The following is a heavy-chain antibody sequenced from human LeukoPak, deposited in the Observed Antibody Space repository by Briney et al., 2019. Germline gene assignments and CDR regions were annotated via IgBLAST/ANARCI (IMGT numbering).Heavy chain of an antibody. D-gene: IGHD3-22*01. CDR3: ARDLLHRGYAFDI. CDR1: GYSISSGTYY. Sequence: PSETLSLTCTVSGYSISSGTYYWSWIRQPAGKGLEWIGRIYSSGSTNYNPSLKSRVTISVDTSKNQFSLKLSSVTAADTAVYYCARDLLHRGYAFDIWGRGTMVTVSS. V-gene: IGHV4-61*02. CDR2: IYSSGST. J-gene: IGHJ3*02.